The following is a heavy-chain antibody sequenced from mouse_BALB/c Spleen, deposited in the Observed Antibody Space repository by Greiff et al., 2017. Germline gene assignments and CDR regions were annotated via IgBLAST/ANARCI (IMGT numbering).Heavy chain of an antibody. CDR3: ARNSLLRLGYYFDY. D-gene: IGHD1-2*01. CDR1: GFSLTSYG. V-gene: IGHV2-2*02. J-gene: IGHJ2*01. CDR2: LWSGGST. Sequence: QVQLKQSGPGLVQPSQSLSITCTVSGFSLTSYGVHWVRQSPGKGLEWLGVLWSGGSTDYNAAFISRLSISKDNSKSQVFFKMNSLQANDTAIYYCARNSLLRLGYYFDYWGQGTTLTVSS.